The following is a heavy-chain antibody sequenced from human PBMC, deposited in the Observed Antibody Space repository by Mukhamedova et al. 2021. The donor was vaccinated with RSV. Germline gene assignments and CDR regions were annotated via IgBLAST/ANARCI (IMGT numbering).Heavy chain of an antibody. Sequence: YVDSVKGRFTISRDNAKNSLYLQMNSLRVDDTAVYYCARDGDGYPSWGQGTLVIVSS. V-gene: IGHV3-7*01. D-gene: IGHD5-24*01. J-gene: IGHJ5*02. CDR3: ARDGDGYPS.